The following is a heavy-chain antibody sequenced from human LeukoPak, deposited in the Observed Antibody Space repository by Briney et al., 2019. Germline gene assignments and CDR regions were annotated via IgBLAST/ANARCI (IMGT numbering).Heavy chain of an antibody. CDR1: SFTFGDYA. CDR2: ITWSSDNI. D-gene: IGHD6-13*01. J-gene: IGHJ6*02. V-gene: IGHV3-9*01. CDR3: AKDIAASISFYGMDV. Sequence: GGSLRLSCAASSFTFGDYAMHWVRQAPGKGLEWVSGITWSSDNIAYADSVKGRFTISRDNAKKSLYLQMNSLGTEDTALYYCAKDIAASISFYGMDVWGQGTTVTVSS.